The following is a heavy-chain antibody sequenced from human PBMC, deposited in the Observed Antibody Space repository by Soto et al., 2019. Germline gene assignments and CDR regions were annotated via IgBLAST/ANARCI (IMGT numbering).Heavy chain of an antibody. CDR3: TYGSGIESEFDY. Sequence: SVKVSCKASGGTFSSYAISWVRQAPGQGLEWMGGIIPIFGTANYAQKFQGRVTITADESTSTAYMELSSLRSEDTAVYYCTYGSGIESEFDYWGQGTLVTVSS. CDR2: IIPIFGTA. CDR1: GGTFSSYA. D-gene: IGHD3-10*01. J-gene: IGHJ4*02. V-gene: IGHV1-69*13.